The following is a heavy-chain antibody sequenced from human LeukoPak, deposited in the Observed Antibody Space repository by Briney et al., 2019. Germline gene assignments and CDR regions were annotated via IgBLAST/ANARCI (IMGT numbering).Heavy chain of an antibody. J-gene: IGHJ4*02. D-gene: IGHD4-17*01. CDR3: AKVGAYGDYARHDY. CDR1: GYSISSGSY. CDR2: MFHSGDT. V-gene: IGHV4-38-2*01. Sequence: SETLSLTCAVSGYSISSGSYRGWIRQPPGKGLEWIGNMFHSGDTYHNPSLKSRVTISADTSKNQFSLKLTSVTAADTAVYYCAKVGAYGDYARHDYWGQGTLVTVSS.